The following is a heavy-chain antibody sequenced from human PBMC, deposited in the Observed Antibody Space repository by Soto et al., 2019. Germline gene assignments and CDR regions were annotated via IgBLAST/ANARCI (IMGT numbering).Heavy chain of an antibody. Sequence: PSETLSLTCTVSGGSISSGDYYWSWIRQPPGKGLEWIGYIYYSGSTYYNPSLKSRVTMSVETSKNQFSLNLSSVTAADTAIYYCARETSSSSGGNFDYWGQGTLVTVSS. D-gene: IGHD6-6*01. J-gene: IGHJ4*02. CDR2: IYYSGST. CDR3: ARETSSSSGGNFDY. V-gene: IGHV4-30-4*02. CDR1: GGSISSGDYY.